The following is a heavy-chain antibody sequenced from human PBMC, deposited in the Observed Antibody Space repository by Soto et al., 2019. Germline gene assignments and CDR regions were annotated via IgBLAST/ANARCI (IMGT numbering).Heavy chain of an antibody. CDR1: GFTFSSYS. CDR3: ARVPRYCSSTSCYYYYYYYGMDV. Sequence: GSLRLSCAASGFTFSSYSMNWVRQAPGKGLEWVSSISSSSSYIYYADSVKGRFTISRDNAKNSLYLQMNSLRAEDTAVYYCARVPRYCSSTSCYYYYYYYGMDVWGQGTTVTVSS. CDR2: ISSSSSYI. V-gene: IGHV3-21*01. J-gene: IGHJ6*02. D-gene: IGHD2-2*01.